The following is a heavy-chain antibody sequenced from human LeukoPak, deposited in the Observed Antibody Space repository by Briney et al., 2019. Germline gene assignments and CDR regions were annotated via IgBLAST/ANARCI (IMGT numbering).Heavy chain of an antibody. CDR2: IRYDGSNK. J-gene: IGHJ4*02. D-gene: IGHD3-3*01. V-gene: IGHV3-30*02. Sequence: GGSLRLSCAASGFTFSSYSMNWVRQAPGKGLEWVAFIRYDGSNKYYADSVKGRFTISRDNSKNTLYLQMNSLRAEDTAVYYCAKLDPYDFWSADTPTGRPGYDYWGQGTLVTVSS. CDR1: GFTFSSYS. CDR3: AKLDPYDFWSADTPTGRPGYDY.